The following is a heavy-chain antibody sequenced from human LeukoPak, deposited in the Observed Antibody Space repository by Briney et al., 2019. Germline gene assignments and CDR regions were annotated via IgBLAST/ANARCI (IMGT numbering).Heavy chain of an antibody. D-gene: IGHD1-26*01. J-gene: IGHJ4*02. CDR1: VYTVTGYD. CDR2: MNPNTGNS. Sequence: ASVRVSCKASVYTVTGYDSNWVRQATGQGLEWMGGMNPNTGNSGHAQQFQRRVTMTRNTSIDPAYMELSGLRSEDTAVYYCTRGSLSRSSRDYWGQGTL. CDR3: TRGSLSRSSRDY. V-gene: IGHV1-8*01.